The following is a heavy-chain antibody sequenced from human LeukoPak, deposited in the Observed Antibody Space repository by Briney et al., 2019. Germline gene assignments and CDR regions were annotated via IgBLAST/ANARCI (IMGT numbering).Heavy chain of an antibody. CDR2: INHSGST. V-gene: IGHV4-34*01. Sequence: NPSETLSLTCAVYGGSFSGYYWSWIRQPPGKGLEWIGEINHSGSTNYNPSLKSRVTISVDTSKNQFSLKLSSVTAADTAVYYCARQALGYCSGGSCPENWFDPWGQGTLVTVSS. CDR3: ARQALGYCSGGSCPENWFDP. J-gene: IGHJ5*02. D-gene: IGHD2-15*01. CDR1: GGSFSGYY.